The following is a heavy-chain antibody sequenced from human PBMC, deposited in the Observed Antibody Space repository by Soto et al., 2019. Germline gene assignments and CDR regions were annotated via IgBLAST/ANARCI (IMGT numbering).Heavy chain of an antibody. J-gene: IGHJ4*02. CDR3: ARGREARYDSSGYYYYY. CDR2: INPSGGST. Sequence: ASVKVSCKASGYTFTSYYMHWVRQAPGQGLEWMGIINPSGGSTSYAQKFQGRVTMTRDTSTSTVYMELSSLRSEDTAVYYCARGREARYDSSGYYYYYWGQGTLVTVSS. V-gene: IGHV1-46*03. CDR1: GYTFTSYY. D-gene: IGHD3-22*01.